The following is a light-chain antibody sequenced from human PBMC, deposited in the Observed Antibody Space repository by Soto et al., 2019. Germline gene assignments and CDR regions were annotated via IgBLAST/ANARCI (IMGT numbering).Light chain of an antibody. CDR2: DAS. CDR3: QQRSNWPPK. Sequence: EIVLTHSPATLSFSPGERATLSFSSSQSVSSYLAWYQQKPGQAPRLLIYDASNRATGIPARFSGSGSGTDFTLTISSLEPEDFAVYYCQQRSNWPPKFGQGTKVDIK. V-gene: IGKV3-11*01. CDR1: QSVSSY. J-gene: IGKJ1*01.